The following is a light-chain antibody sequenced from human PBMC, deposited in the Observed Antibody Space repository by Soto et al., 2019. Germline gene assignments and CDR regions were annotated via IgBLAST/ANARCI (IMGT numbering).Light chain of an antibody. J-gene: IGKJ1*01. CDR3: QQYTSYPWT. V-gene: IGKV1-5*03. Sequence: DIQMIQSPSTLSASVGDRITITCRASQSISSWLAWYQQKAGKAPKLLIYEASRLESGVPSRISGSGSGTEFTLTISSLQPDDFATYYCQQYTSYPWTFGQGTKVDIK. CDR1: QSISSW. CDR2: EAS.